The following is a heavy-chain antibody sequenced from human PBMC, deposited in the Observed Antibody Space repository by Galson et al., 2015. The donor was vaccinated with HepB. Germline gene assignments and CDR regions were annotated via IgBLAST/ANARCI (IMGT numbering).Heavy chain of an antibody. Sequence: TLSLTCTVSGGSISSGGYYWSWIRQHPGKGLEWIGYIYYSGSTYYNPSLKSRVTISVDTSKNQFSLKLSSVTAADTAVYYCARGYVLRFLEWLPPPDAFDIWGQGTMVTVSS. V-gene: IGHV4-31*03. D-gene: IGHD3-3*01. CDR1: GGSISSGGYY. CDR3: ARGYVLRFLEWLPPPDAFDI. CDR2: IYYSGST. J-gene: IGHJ3*02.